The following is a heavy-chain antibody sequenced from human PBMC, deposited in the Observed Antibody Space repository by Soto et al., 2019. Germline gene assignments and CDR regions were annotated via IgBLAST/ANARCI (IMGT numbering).Heavy chain of an antibody. CDR3: ARGRLGRLDY. CDR1: GYTFTSYD. D-gene: IGHD3-22*01. Sequence: QVQLVQSGAEVKKPGASVKVSCKASGYTFTSYDINWVRQATGQGLEWMGWMNPNSGNTGYAQKFQXXVXMXXNTSIRTAYMELSSLRSEDTAVYYCARGRLGRLDYWGQGTLVTVSS. V-gene: IGHV1-8*01. CDR2: MNPNSGNT. J-gene: IGHJ4*02.